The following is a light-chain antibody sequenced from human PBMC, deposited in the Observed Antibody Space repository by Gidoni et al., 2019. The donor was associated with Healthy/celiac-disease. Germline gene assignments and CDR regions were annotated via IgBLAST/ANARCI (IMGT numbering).Light chain of an antibody. CDR3: QQYDNLPQGST. CDR1: QDISNY. CDR2: DAS. J-gene: IGKJ4*01. Sequence: DIQMTQSPSSLSASVGDRVTITCQASQDISNYLNWYQQKPGKAPKLLIYDASNLETGVPSRFSGSGSGTDFTFTISSLQPEDIATYYFQQYDNLPQGSTFGGGTKVEIK. V-gene: IGKV1-33*01.